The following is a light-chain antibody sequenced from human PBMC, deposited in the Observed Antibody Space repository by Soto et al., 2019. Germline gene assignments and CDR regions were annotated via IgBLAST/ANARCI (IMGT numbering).Light chain of an antibody. V-gene: IGLV3-21*02. CDR1: NIGSNS. CDR3: QVWDSSTDDLYV. Sequence: SYELTQPPSVSVAPGQTAIVTCDGNNIGSNSVHWYQQKPGRAPVLVVYADSDRPSGVPERFSGSNSGNTATLTISRVEAGDEAHYYCQVWDSSTDDLYVFGPGTKVTV. J-gene: IGLJ1*01. CDR2: ADS.